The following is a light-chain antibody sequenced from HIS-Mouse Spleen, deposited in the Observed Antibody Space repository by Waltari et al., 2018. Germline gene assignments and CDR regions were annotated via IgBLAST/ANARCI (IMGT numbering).Light chain of an antibody. CDR3: CSYAGSSTFEV. Sequence: QSALTQPASVSGSPGQSITISCTGTSSDVGSYTLVAWYQQHPGKAPKLMIYEGSNRPSGVSNRFSGSKSGNTASLTISGLQAEDEADYYCCSYAGSSTFEVFGGGTKLTVL. V-gene: IGLV2-23*03. CDR1: SSDVGSYTL. CDR2: EGS. J-gene: IGLJ2*01.